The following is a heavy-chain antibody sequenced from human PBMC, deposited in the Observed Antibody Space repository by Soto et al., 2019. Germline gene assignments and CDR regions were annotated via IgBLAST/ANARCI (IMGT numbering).Heavy chain of an antibody. CDR1: GYTFTSYD. D-gene: IGHD3-3*01. J-gene: IGHJ6*03. Sequence: ASVKVSCKASGYTFTSYDINWVRQATGQGLEWMGWMNPNSGNTGYAQKFQGRVTMTRNTSISTAYMELSSLRSEDTAVYYCDRGLYDFWSSDYYYYMDVWGKGTTVTVS. CDR2: MNPNSGNT. CDR3: DRGLYDFWSSDYYYYMDV. V-gene: IGHV1-8*01.